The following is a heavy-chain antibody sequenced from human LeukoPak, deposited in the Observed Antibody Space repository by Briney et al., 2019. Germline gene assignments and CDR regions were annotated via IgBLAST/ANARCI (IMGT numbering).Heavy chain of an antibody. J-gene: IGHJ4*02. V-gene: IGHV3-21*01. CDR1: GFTFSSYS. CDR3: ARPQYSRVYSYGFRY. D-gene: IGHD5-18*01. CDR2: ISSSSSYI. Sequence: SGGSLRLSCAASGFTFSSYSMNWVRQAPGKGLEWVSSISSSSSYIYYADSVKGRFTISRDNAKNSLYLQMNSLRAEDTAVYYCARPQYSRVYSYGFRYWGQGTLVTVSS.